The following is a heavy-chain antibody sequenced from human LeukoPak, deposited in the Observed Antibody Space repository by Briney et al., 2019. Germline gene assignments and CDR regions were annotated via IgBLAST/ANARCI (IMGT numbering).Heavy chain of an antibody. CDR1: GFTVSSNY. CDR2: IYSGRST. J-gene: IGHJ4*02. V-gene: IGHV3-53*01. CDR3: AREGIAVAGTSMDY. D-gene: IGHD6-19*01. Sequence: PGGSLRLSCAASGFTVSSNYMSWVRQAPGKGLEWVSVIYSGRSTYYADSVKGRFTISRDNSKNTLYLQMNSLRAEDTAVYYCAREGIAVAGTSMDYWGQGTLVTVSS.